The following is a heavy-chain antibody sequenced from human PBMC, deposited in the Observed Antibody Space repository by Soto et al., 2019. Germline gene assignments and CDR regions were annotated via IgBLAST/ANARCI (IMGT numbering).Heavy chain of an antibody. V-gene: IGHV1-18*01. D-gene: IGHD1-1*01. CDR3: ARQRRTVYYHMDV. Sequence: QVQLVQSGAEVKKPGASVKVSCKASGYMFTSYGISWVRQAPGQGLEWMGWISGYNGNTNYAQKFQGRVTMTTDTSTSTDTSASTAYMELRSLRSDDTAVYYCARQRRTVYYHMDVWGKGTMVTVSS. J-gene: IGHJ6*03. CDR1: GYMFTSYG. CDR2: ISGYNGNT.